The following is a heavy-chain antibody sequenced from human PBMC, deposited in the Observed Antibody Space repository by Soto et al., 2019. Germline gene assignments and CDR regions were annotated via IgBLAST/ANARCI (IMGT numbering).Heavy chain of an antibody. CDR1: GFPFGDFG. CDR3: AADTYYYDSSGYYGPMDV. Sequence: PGGSLRLSCAASGFPFGDFGMHWLRQAPGKGLEWVAVISHDGSDKFYADSVKARFTISRDNSKNTLYLQMSGLRAEDTAVYYCAADTYYYDSSGYYGPMDVWGQGTTVTVSS. J-gene: IGHJ6*02. D-gene: IGHD3-22*01. CDR2: ISHDGSDK. V-gene: IGHV3-30*03.